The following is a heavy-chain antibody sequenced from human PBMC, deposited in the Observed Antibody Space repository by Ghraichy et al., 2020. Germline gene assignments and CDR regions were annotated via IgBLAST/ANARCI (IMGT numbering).Heavy chain of an antibody. V-gene: IGHV3-30-3*01. Sequence: GGSLRLSCAASGFTFSSYAMHWVRQAPGKGLEWVAVISYDGSNKYYADSVKGRFTISRDNSKNTLYLQMNSLRAEDTAVYYCARDEYPTTDRGSYYYYGMDVWGQGTTVTVSS. CDR1: GFTFSSYA. D-gene: IGHD1-26*01. CDR2: ISYDGSNK. CDR3: ARDEYPTTDRGSYYYYGMDV. J-gene: IGHJ6*02.